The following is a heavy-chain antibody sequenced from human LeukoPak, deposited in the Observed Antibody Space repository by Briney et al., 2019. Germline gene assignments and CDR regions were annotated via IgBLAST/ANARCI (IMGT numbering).Heavy chain of an antibody. CDR3: ARDLRYCSGGSCYPDY. CDR2: INPNSGGT. Sequence: ASVKVSCKASGYTFTDYYIHWVRQAPGQGLEWMGWINPNSGGTNYAQKFQGRVTMTRYTSISTAYMELSRLRSDDTAVYYCARDLRYCSGGSCYPDYWGQGTLVTVSS. V-gene: IGHV1-2*02. D-gene: IGHD2-15*01. CDR1: GYTFTDYY. J-gene: IGHJ4*02.